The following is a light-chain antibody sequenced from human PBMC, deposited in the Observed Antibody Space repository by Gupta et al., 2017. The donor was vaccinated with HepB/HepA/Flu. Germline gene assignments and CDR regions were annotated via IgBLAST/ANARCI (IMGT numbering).Light chain of an antibody. CDR2: GAS. CDR3: QQYNNWPPLT. V-gene: IGKV3-15*01. J-gene: IGKJ4*01. Sequence: EIVITQSPATLSVSPGERATLSCRASQSVRSNLAWYQQKPGQAPRLLIYGASTRDTGIPARFSGSGGGKELTLTISSRQSEDFAVYYCQQYNNWPPLTFGRGTKVEIK. CDR1: QSVRSN.